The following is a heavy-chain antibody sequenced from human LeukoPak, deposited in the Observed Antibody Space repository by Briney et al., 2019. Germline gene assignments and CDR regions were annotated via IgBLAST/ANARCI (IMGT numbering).Heavy chain of an antibody. CDR1: GYSFTSYW. J-gene: IGHJ4*02. Sequence: GESLKISCKGSGYSFTSYWIGWVRQMPGKGLEWMGIIYPGDSDTRYSPSFQGQVTISADKSISTAYLQWSSLKASDTAMYYCARPSNSGSYPSWDFDYWGQGTLVPVSS. CDR3: ARPSNSGSYPSWDFDY. V-gene: IGHV5-51*01. D-gene: IGHD1-26*01. CDR2: IYPGDSDT.